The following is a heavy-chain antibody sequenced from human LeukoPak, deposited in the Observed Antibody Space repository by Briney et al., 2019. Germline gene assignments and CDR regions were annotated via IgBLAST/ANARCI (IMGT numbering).Heavy chain of an antibody. D-gene: IGHD6-19*01. CDR2: VYSGGLT. CDR3: VRDRWPGLGDF. V-gene: IGHV3-66*01. J-gene: IGHJ6*02. CDR1: GFTVSDNY. Sequence: GGSLRLSCAASGFTVSDNYMRWVRQAPGKGLEGVSTVYSGGLTYYADPVKGRFTISRDNSKNTLYLQMSSLRAEDTAVYYCVRDRWPGLGDFWGQGTTVTVSS.